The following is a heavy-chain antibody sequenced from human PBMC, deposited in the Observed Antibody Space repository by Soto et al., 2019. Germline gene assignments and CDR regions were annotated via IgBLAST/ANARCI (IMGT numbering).Heavy chain of an antibody. Sequence: ASVPVSCTSLDSSFTGYKIDWVRQPPGQGLEWMGWIDPNSGVTNYARKFQGRVTMTSDTSKNQFSLRLSSVTTADTALYYCARTTAVPNTLRSRYFFDDWGQGNLVTLS. CDR1: DSSFTGYK. J-gene: IGHJ4*02. CDR2: IDPNSGVT. D-gene: IGHD4-17*01. CDR3: ARTTAVPNTLRSRYFFDD. V-gene: IGHV1-2*07.